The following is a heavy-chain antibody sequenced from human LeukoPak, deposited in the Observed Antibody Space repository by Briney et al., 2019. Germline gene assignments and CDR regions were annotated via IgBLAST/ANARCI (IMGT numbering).Heavy chain of an antibody. CDR3: AKGYCSSTSCYFLYYYYGMDV. J-gene: IGHJ6*02. Sequence: GGSLRLSCAASGFTFDDYAMHWVRQAPGKGLEWVSSISWNSGSRGYADSVKGRFTISRDNAKNSLYLQMNSLRAEDTALYYCAKGYCSSTSCYFLYYYYGMDVWGQGTTVTVSS. D-gene: IGHD2-2*01. CDR2: ISWNSGSR. CDR1: GFTFDDYA. V-gene: IGHV3-9*01.